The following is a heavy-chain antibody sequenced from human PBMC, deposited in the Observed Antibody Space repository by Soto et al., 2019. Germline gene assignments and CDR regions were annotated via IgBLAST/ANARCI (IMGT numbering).Heavy chain of an antibody. CDR2: IYYSGST. D-gene: IGHD6-19*01. J-gene: IGHJ4*02. Sequence: SETLSLTCTVSGGSISSYYWSWIRQPPGKGLEWIGYIYYSGSTNYNPSLKSRAAISVDTSKNQLTPKLNSVTAADTAVYYCARVPRGGWPHYFDYRGQGALVTVSS. CDR1: GGSISSYY. V-gene: IGHV4-59*01. CDR3: ARVPRGGWPHYFDY.